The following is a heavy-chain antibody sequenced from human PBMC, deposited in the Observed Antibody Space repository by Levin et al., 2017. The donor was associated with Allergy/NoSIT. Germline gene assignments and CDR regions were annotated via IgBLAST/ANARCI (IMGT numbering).Heavy chain of an antibody. Sequence: ASVKVSCQASGYIFRNYGISWVRQAPGQGLEWMGWISGYNGNIRYAEKFQGRVTVTTDTSTATSHMELRSLRSDDTAVYYCAGDESGRVYGERLYFGMDVWGQGTTVTVSS. V-gene: IGHV1-18*01. CDR2: ISGYNGNI. CDR3: AGDESGRVYGERLYFGMDV. CDR1: GYIFRNYG. D-gene: IGHD5/OR15-5a*01. J-gene: IGHJ6*02.